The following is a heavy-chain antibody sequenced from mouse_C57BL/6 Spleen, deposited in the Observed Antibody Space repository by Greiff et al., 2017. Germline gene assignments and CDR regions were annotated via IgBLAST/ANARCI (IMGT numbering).Heavy chain of an antibody. V-gene: IGHV5S21*01. J-gene: IGHJ1*03. Sequence: EVKVEESGAGLVKPGGSLKLSCAASGFTFSSYAMSWVRQTPEKRLEWVAYISSGGDYIYYADTVKGRFTISRDNARNTLYLQMSSLKSEDTAMYYCTRGGDDYDVGYFDVWGTGTTVTVSS. CDR1: GFTFSSYA. CDR2: ISSGGDYI. CDR3: TRGGDDYDVGYFDV. D-gene: IGHD2-4*01.